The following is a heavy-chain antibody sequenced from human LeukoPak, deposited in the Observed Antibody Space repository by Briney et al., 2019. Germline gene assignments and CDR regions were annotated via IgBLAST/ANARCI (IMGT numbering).Heavy chain of an antibody. Sequence: SETLSLTCTVSGGSISSYYWSWIRQPPGKGLEWIGYIYYSGSTNYNPSLKSRVTISVDTSKNQFSLKLSSVTAADTAVYYCARSARHSSGYSYDAFDIWGQGTMVTVSS. J-gene: IGHJ3*02. V-gene: IGHV4-59*08. CDR2: IYYSGST. CDR3: ARSARHSSGYSYDAFDI. D-gene: IGHD3-22*01. CDR1: GGSISSYY.